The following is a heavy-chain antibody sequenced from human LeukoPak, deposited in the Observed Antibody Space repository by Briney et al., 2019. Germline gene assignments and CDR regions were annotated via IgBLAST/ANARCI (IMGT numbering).Heavy chain of an antibody. CDR2: ISSSSSYI. J-gene: IGHJ3*02. D-gene: IGHD2-2*03. CDR3: ARVLDGDAFDI. Sequence: GGSLRLSCAASGFTFSSYSMNWVRQAPGKGLEWVSSISSSSSYIYYADSVKGRFTISRDNARNSLYLQMNSLRAEDTAVYYCARVLDGDAFDIWGQGTIVTVSS. CDR1: GFTFSSYS. V-gene: IGHV3-21*01.